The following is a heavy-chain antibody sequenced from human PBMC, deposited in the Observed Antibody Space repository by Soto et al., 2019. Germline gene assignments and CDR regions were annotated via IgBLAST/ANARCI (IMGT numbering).Heavy chain of an antibody. D-gene: IGHD3-3*01. CDR2: IRSKANSYAT. J-gene: IGHJ4*02. Sequence: GGSLRLSCAASGFTFSGSAMHWVRQASGKGLEWVGRIRSKANSYATAYAASVKGRFTISRDDSKNTAYLQMNSLKTEDTAVYYCTRPYDFWSGYYTWGQGTLVTVSS. CDR1: GFTFSGSA. V-gene: IGHV3-73*01. CDR3: TRPYDFWSGYYT.